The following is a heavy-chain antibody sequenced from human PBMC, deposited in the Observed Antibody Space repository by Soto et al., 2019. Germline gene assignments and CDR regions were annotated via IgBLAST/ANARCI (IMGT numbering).Heavy chain of an antibody. Sequence: GGSLRLSCAASGFTFSSYSMHWVRQAPGTGLEWVSYISSSSSTIYYADSVKGRFTISRDNAKNSLYLQMNSLRAEDTAVYYCARGFLEWLSHNWYFDLWGRGTLVTVSS. CDR3: ARGFLEWLSHNWYFDL. D-gene: IGHD3-3*01. CDR2: ISSSSSTI. CDR1: GFTFSSYS. V-gene: IGHV3-48*01. J-gene: IGHJ2*01.